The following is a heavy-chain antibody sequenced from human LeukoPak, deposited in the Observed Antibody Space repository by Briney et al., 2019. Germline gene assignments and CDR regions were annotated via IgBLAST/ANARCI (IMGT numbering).Heavy chain of an antibody. CDR3: ARAPYDSRDYSFAY. CDR1: GFTFSSYE. V-gene: IGHV3-48*03. D-gene: IGHD3-22*01. CDR2: ISSTGGII. J-gene: IGHJ4*02. Sequence: PGGSLRLSCAASGFTFSSYEMNWVRQAPGKGLEWVSYISSTGGIIYYADSVKGRSTISRDNAKRSLFLQMNSLRAEDTAVYYCARAPYDSRDYSFAYWGQGTLVTVSS.